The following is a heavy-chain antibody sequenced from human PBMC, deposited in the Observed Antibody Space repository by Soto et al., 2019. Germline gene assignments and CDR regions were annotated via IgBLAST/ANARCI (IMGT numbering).Heavy chain of an antibody. CDR3: AKDLDGYSRNFDY. CDR1: GFTFSSYG. V-gene: IGHV3-30*18. J-gene: IGHJ4*02. Sequence: QVQLVESGGGVVQPGRSLRLSCAASGFTFSSYGMHWVRQAPGKGLEWGAVISYDGSNKYYADSVKGRFTISRDNSKNTLYLQMNSLRAEDTAVYYCAKDLDGYSRNFDYWGQGTLVTVSS. CDR2: ISYDGSNK. D-gene: IGHD5-18*01.